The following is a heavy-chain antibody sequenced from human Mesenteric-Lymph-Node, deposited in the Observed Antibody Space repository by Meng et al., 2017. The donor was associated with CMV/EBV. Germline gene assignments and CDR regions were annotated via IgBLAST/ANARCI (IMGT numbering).Heavy chain of an antibody. CDR3: ARDEGGYFRAFDY. CDR1: GFTFSSYA. V-gene: IGHV3-23*01. CDR2: ISGSGGST. D-gene: IGHD1-26*01. Sequence: GESLKISCVASGFTFSSYAMYWVRQAAGKGLEWVSNISGSGGSTYSADSVKGRFTISRDKSKNTLYLQMNSLRVDDTAMFYCARDEGGYFRAFDYWGQGTLVTVSS. J-gene: IGHJ4*02.